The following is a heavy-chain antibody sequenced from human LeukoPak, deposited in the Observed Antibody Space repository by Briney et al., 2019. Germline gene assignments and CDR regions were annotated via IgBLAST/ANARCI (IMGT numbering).Heavy chain of an antibody. J-gene: IGHJ3*02. CDR2: IYTSGST. Sequence: SQTLSLTCTVSGGSSSSGSYYWSWIRQPAGKGLEWIGRIYTSGSTNYNPSLKSRVTISVDTSKNQFSLKLSSVTAADTAVYYCARDHTVTAFDIWGQGTMVTVSS. CDR1: GGSSSSGSYY. CDR3: ARDHTVTAFDI. V-gene: IGHV4-61*02. D-gene: IGHD4-17*01.